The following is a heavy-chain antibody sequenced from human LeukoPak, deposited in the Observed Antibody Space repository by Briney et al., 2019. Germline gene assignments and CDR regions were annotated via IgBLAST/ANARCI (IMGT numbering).Heavy chain of an antibody. Sequence: GGSLRLCCAASGFTFSSYAMSWVRQAPGKGLEWVSAISGSGGSTYYADSVKGRFTISRDNSKNTLYLQMNSLRAEDTAVYYCAKDPRQMVIWLHEGVGAFDIWGQGTMVTVSS. CDR2: ISGSGGST. CDR3: AKDPRQMVIWLHEGVGAFDI. D-gene: IGHD3-22*01. V-gene: IGHV3-23*01. CDR1: GFTFSSYA. J-gene: IGHJ3*02.